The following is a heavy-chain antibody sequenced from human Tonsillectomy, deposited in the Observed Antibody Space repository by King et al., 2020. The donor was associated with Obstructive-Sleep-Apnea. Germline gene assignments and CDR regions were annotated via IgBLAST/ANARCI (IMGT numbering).Heavy chain of an antibody. J-gene: IGHJ4*02. V-gene: IGHV1-18*01. CDR3: ARGQATVDY. CDR1: GYTFSNYG. CDR2: ISGHNGKT. Sequence: VQLVESGAEVKKPGASVKVSCKVSGYTFSNYGITWVRQAPGQGLEWMGWISGHNGKTNYAQHLQGRLTMATDSSTSTAYMELRSLRSDDTAMYYCARGQATVDYWGQGTLVTVSS. D-gene: IGHD5-12*01.